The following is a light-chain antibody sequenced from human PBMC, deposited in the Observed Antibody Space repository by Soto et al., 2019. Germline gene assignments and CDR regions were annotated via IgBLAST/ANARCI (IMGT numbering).Light chain of an antibody. CDR3: SSYTSSSTVV. CDR2: EVA. Sequence: QAVVTQPPSASGSPGQSVTISCTGTRSDVGGYNYVSWYQQHPGKAPKLIIYEVAKRPSGVPDRFSGSKSGNTASLTVSGLQAEDEADYYCSSYTSSSTVVFGGGTKLTVL. CDR1: RSDVGGYNY. V-gene: IGLV2-8*01. J-gene: IGLJ2*01.